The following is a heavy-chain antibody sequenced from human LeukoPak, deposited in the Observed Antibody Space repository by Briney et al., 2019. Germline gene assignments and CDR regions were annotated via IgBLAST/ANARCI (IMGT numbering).Heavy chain of an antibody. V-gene: IGHV3-23*01. J-gene: IGHJ4*02. Sequence: PGGSLRLSCAASGFTFSGYVMSWVRQAPGKGLEWVSAISGSGGSTYYADSVKGRFTTSRDNSKNTLYLQMNSLRAEDTAVYYCARSGGRIAAAGNDYWGQGTLVTVSS. CDR1: GFTFSGYV. CDR2: ISGSGGST. D-gene: IGHD6-13*01. CDR3: ARSGGRIAAAGNDY.